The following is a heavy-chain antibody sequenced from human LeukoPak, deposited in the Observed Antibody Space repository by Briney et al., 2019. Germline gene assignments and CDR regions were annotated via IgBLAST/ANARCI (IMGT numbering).Heavy chain of an antibody. CDR3: ARADWENPTLVYY. Sequence: PGGSLRLSCAASGFTFSSYGMHWVRQAPGKGLEWVAVIWCDGSNKYYADSVKGRFTISRDNSKNTLYLQMNSLRAEDTAVYYCARADWENPTLVYYWGQGTLVTVSS. J-gene: IGHJ4*02. D-gene: IGHD3/OR15-3a*01. CDR1: GFTFSSYG. V-gene: IGHV3-33*01. CDR2: IWCDGSNK.